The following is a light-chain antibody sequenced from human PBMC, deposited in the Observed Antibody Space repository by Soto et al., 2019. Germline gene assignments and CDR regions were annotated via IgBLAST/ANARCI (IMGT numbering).Light chain of an antibody. CDR3: QHRSSWPPA. J-gene: IGKJ5*01. CDR2: DAS. Sequence: IVLTQSPATLSLSPGERATLSCRASQSVSSHLAWYQQRPGQAPRFLMFDASTRATGVPARFSGSGSGTDFTLTIRSLEPEDFAVYYCQHRSSWPPAFGQGTRLEIK. CDR1: QSVSSH. V-gene: IGKV3-11*01.